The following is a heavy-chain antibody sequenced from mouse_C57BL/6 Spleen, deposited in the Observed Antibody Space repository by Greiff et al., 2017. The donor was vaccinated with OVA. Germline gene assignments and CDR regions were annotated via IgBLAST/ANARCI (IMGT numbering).Heavy chain of an antibody. D-gene: IGHD1-1*01. CDR3: AREGGNYGSSSFSYFDY. Sequence: EVKLQESGPGLVKPSQSLSLTCSVTGYSITSGYYWNWIRQFPGNKLEWMGYISYDGSNNYNPSLKNRISITRDTSKNQFFLKLNSVTTEDTATYYCAREGGNYGSSSFSYFDYWGQGTTLTVSS. J-gene: IGHJ2*01. CDR1: GYSITSGYY. CDR2: ISYDGSN. V-gene: IGHV3-6*01.